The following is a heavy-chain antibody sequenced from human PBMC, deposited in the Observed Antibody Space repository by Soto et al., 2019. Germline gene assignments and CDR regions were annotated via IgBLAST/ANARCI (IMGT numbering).Heavy chain of an antibody. J-gene: IGHJ3*02. CDR3: AKDGCSGGSCRYFAI. CDR2: ISWNSGSI. V-gene: IGHV3-9*01. Sequence: EVQLVESGGGLVQPGRSLRLSCAASGFTFDDYAMHWVRQAPGKGLEWVSGISWNSGSIGYADSVKGRFTISRDNAKNYLYLQMNSLRAEDTALYYCAKDGCSGGSCRYFAIWGQGTMVTVSS. CDR1: GFTFDDYA. D-gene: IGHD2-15*01.